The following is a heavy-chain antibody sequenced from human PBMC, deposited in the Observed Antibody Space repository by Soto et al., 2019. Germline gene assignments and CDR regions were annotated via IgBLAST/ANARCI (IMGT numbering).Heavy chain of an antibody. J-gene: IGHJ4*02. D-gene: IGHD1-26*01. Sequence: GGSLRLSCAASGFTFNNFAMTWVRQAPGKGLEWVSSISGSAGSTHYADSVRGRFTISRDNSKNTLYLQMNSLRAEDTAVYYFFKEYVGGYYYSCLCGQGTLVIVSS. CDR3: FKEYVGGYYYSCL. CDR2: ISGSAGST. CDR1: GFTFNNFA. V-gene: IGHV3-23*01.